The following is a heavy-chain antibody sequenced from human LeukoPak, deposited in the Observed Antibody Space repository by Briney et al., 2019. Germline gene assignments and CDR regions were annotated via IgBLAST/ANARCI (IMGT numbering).Heavy chain of an antibody. J-gene: IGHJ4*02. V-gene: IGHV5-51*01. CDR1: GYSFTSYW. CDR3: ARLIRRTNGVLVYYFDY. D-gene: IGHD2-8*01. CDR2: IYPGDSDT. Sequence: GESLKISCKGSGYSFTSYWIGWVRQLPGKGLEWMGIIYPGDSDTRYSPSFQGQVTISADKSISTAYLQWSSLKASDTAMYYCARLIRRTNGVLVYYFDYWGQGTLVTVSS.